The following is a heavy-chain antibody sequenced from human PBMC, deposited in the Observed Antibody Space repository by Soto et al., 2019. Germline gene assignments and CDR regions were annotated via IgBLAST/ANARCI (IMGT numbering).Heavy chain of an antibody. D-gene: IGHD3-9*01. CDR3: ARPPGYISDWYYFDL. J-gene: IGHJ4*02. CDR2: ISPKSGGT. CDR1: GYSFINYY. Sequence: QVQLVQSGAEVKKPGASVKISCEASGYSFINYYMHWVRQAPGQGFEGMGRISPKSGGTNYAQKFKGRVSLTWDTSLNTAYMELSSLMSEDTAVYYCARPPGYISDWYYFDLWGQGTQVTVSS. V-gene: IGHV1-2*02.